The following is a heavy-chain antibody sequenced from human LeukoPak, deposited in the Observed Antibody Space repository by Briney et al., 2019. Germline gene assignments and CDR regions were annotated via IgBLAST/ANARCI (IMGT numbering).Heavy chain of an antibody. CDR1: GGTFSSYT. CDR2: IIPILGIA. Sequence: SVKVSCKASGGTFSSYTISWVRQAPGQGLEWMGRIIPILGIANYAQKFQGRVTITADKSTSTAYMELSSLRSEDTAVYYCARRYGRGPADYWGQGTLSPSPQ. J-gene: IGHJ4*02. CDR3: ARRYGRGPADY. D-gene: IGHD5-24*01. V-gene: IGHV1-69*02.